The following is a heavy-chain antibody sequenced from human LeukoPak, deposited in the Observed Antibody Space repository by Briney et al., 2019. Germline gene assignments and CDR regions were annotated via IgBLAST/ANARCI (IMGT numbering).Heavy chain of an antibody. CDR1: RFTIGSYW. J-gene: IGHJ4*02. D-gene: IGHD6-13*01. CDR2: VNQDGSEK. Sequence: GGSLRLSCAPSRFTIGSYWMSWVRQPPGKGLEWVASVNQDGSEKYLLDSVKGRFTTSKDNAKNSLYLQMNSLRAEDTAVYYCARAAGGDYWGQGTLVTVSS. V-gene: IGHV3-7*01. CDR3: ARAAGGDY.